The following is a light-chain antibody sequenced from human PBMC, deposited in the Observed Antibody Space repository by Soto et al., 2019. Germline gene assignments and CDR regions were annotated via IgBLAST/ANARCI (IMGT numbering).Light chain of an antibody. CDR1: RPVRSN. CDR3: QQRSIRPLT. J-gene: IGKJ4*01. CDR2: DAS. V-gene: IGKV3-11*01. Sequence: EIVMTQSPANMSVSPGERVAVSCRASRPVRSNLAWYQQKPGQPPRLLIYDASNRATGIPARFSGSGSGTDFTLTISSLEPEDFAVYYCQQRSIRPLTFGGGTKVDIK.